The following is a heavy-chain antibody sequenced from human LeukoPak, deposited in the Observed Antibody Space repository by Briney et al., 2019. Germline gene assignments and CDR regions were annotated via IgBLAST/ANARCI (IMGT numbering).Heavy chain of an antibody. V-gene: IGHV3-21*01. D-gene: IGHD3-10*01. CDR3: VRIHGDNGYSSGYFDH. CDR2: ITTTSTYI. CDR1: GFTFTSYS. Sequence: KPGGSLRLSCAASGFTFTSYSMNWVRQAPGKGLEWVSSITTTSTYINYPDSVKGRFTISRDHAKNSMYLQMNSLRAADSAVYYCVRIHGDNGYSSGYFDHWGQGTLVTVSS. J-gene: IGHJ4*02.